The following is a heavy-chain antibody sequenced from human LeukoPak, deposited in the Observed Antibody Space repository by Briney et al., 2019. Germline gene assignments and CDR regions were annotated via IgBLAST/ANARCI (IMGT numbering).Heavy chain of an antibody. V-gene: IGHV4-59*08. CDR3: ARFLTTVTTVGIANYFDY. J-gene: IGHJ4*02. D-gene: IGHD4-17*01. Sequence: YSGSTKYNPSLKSRVTISVDTSKNQFSLKLSSATAADTAIYYCARFLTTVTTVGIANYFDYWGQGTLVTVSS. CDR2: YSGST.